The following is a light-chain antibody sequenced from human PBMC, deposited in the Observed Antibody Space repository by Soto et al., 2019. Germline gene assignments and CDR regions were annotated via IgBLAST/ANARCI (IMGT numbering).Light chain of an antibody. CDR1: QSVSSDY. V-gene: IGKV3-20*01. CDR3: QQYGTSPFS. CDR2: GGS. Sequence: EIVLTQSPGSLSLSPGESATLSCRASQSVSSDYLALYQQKPGQAPRLLIYGGSSRAAGTPDRFSGSGSGTDFTLTLSRLEPEDFVDYYCQQYGTSPFSFGGGTKVEIK. J-gene: IGKJ4*01.